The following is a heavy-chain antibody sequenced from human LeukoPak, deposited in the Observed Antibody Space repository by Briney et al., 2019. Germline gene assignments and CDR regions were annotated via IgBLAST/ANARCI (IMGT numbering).Heavy chain of an antibody. V-gene: IGHV4-61*02. CDR1: GDSISSGSYY. CDR2: IYTSGSA. CDR3: ARDTAMGTYFYYYVMDV. Sequence: PSETLSLTCTVSGDSISSGSYYWSWIRQPAGKGLEWIGRIYTSGSANYNPSLKSRVTISVDTSKNQFSLKLSSVTAADAAVYYCARDTAMGTYFYYYVMDVWGQGTTVTVSS. J-gene: IGHJ6*02. D-gene: IGHD5-18*01.